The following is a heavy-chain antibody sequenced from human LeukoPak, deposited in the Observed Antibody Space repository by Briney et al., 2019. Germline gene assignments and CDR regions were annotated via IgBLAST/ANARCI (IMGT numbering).Heavy chain of an antibody. CDR3: AKGGGWLYYFDY. D-gene: IGHD6-19*01. J-gene: IGHJ4*02. CDR1: GFTFSSYA. V-gene: IGHV3-23*01. Sequence: GGSLRLSCAASGFTFSSYAMSWVRQAPGKGLEWVSVISGSGGTTYYADSVKGRFTISRDNSKNTLYLQMNSLRTEDTAVYYCAKGGGWLYYFDYWGQGTLVTVSS. CDR2: ISGSGGTT.